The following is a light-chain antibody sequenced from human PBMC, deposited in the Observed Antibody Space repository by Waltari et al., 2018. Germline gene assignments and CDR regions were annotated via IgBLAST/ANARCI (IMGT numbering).Light chain of an antibody. J-gene: IGKJ1*01. Sequence: DIQMTQSPSSLSASVGDRVTFTCRASQDIRNDLGWSQQKPGKPPKRLIYTASTLQSGVPSRFSGTGSGTEFTLTISSLQPEDFATYYCLQHHTYPWTFGQGTKVEIK. CDR1: QDIRND. CDR2: TAS. V-gene: IGKV1-17*01. CDR3: LQHHTYPWT.